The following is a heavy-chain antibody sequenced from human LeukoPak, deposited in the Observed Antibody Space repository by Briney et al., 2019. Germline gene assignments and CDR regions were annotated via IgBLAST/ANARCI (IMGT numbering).Heavy chain of an antibody. D-gene: IGHD3-3*01. V-gene: IGHV1-18*01. CDR1: GYTFTNYG. Sequence: GASVKVSCKASGYTFTNYGISWVRQAPGQGLEWMGWISAYNGDTNYAQKLQGRVTMITDTSTSTVYMELRSLRSDDTAVYYCAREGGNYDFWSGAMDVWGKGTTVTVSS. J-gene: IGHJ6*03. CDR2: ISAYNGDT. CDR3: AREGGNYDFWSGAMDV.